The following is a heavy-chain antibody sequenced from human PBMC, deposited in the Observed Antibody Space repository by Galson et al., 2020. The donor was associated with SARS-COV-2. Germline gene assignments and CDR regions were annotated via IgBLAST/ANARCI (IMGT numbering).Heavy chain of an antibody. CDR1: GYSVSTTNY. CDR3: ARQGVNMIVLVTVPGWYFDL. CDR2: VYPSGTT. V-gene: IGHV4-38-2*02. J-gene: IGHJ2*01. Sequence: ETLSLTCTVSGYSVSTTNYWGWVRQPPGRGLEWIGSVYPSGTTYYNPSLKSRVTIPVDTSKNQFSLRLDSVTAADTALYYCARQGVNMIVLVTVPGWYFDLWGRGTLVTVSS. D-gene: IGHD3-22*01.